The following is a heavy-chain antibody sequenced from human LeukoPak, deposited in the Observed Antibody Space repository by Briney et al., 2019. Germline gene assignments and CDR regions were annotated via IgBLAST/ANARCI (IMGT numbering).Heavy chain of an antibody. CDR2: ITASGTAM. Sequence: GGSLRLSCAASGFTFSSYPMNWVRQAPGKGLEWVSHITASGTAMFYADSVKGRFTISRDNAKNSLYLQMNSLRDEDTAVYYCASSGSYRFDYWGQGTLVTVS. D-gene: IGHD1-26*01. CDR1: GFTFSSYP. J-gene: IGHJ4*02. CDR3: ASSGSYRFDY. V-gene: IGHV3-48*02.